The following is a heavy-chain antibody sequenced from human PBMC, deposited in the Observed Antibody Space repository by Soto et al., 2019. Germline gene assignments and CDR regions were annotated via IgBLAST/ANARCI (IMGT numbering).Heavy chain of an antibody. Sequence: SVKVSCKASGGTFSSYAISWVRQAPGQGLEWMGGIIPIFGTANYAQKFQGRVTITADKSTSTAYMELSSLRSEDTAVYYCARDSNMVRGVTATWGAFDIWGQGTMVTVS. CDR2: IIPIFGTA. D-gene: IGHD3-10*01. J-gene: IGHJ3*02. CDR1: GGTFSSYA. V-gene: IGHV1-69*06. CDR3: ARDSNMVRGVTATWGAFDI.